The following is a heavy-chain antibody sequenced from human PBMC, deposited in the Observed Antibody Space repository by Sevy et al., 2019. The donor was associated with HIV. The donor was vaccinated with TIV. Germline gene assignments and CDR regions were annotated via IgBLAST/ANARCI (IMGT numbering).Heavy chain of an antibody. D-gene: IGHD3-22*01. CDR1: GFTFNNAW. CDR3: ATAPGYYDSAPFDY. J-gene: IGHJ4*02. CDR2: IKSNIDGETT. Sequence: GGSLILSCAVSGFTFNNAWMNWVRQAPGTGLQWVGLIKSNIDGETTDYAAPVKGRFTISRDDSKNTLYLQMNNLKIEDTAVYYCATAPGYYDSAPFDYWGPGTLVTVSS. V-gene: IGHV3-15*01.